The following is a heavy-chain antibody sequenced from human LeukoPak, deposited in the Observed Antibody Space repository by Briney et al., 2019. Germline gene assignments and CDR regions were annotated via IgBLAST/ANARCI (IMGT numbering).Heavy chain of an antibody. CDR1: GYTFTSYA. D-gene: IGHD3-3*01. V-gene: IGHV1-3*01. CDR2: ISAGNGNT. J-gene: IGHJ4*02. Sequence: ASVKVSCKASGYTFTSYAMHWVRQAPGQRLEWMGWISAGNGNTKYSQKFQGRVTITADESTSTAYMELSSLRSEDTAVYYCARVPARTYYDFWSGAPFDYWGQGTLVTVSS. CDR3: ARVPARTYYDFWSGAPFDY.